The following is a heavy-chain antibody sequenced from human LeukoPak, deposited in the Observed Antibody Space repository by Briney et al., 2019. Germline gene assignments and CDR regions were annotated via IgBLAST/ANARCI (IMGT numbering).Heavy chain of an antibody. J-gene: IGHJ4*02. Sequence: GGSLRLSCAASGFTVSSNYMSWVRQAPGKGLEWVSVIYSGGSTYYADSVKGRFTISRDNSKNTLYLQMNSLRAEDTAVYYCAKEASSIAARYGDYWGQGTLVTVSS. V-gene: IGHV3-53*01. CDR3: AKEASSIAARYGDY. CDR1: GFTVSSNY. CDR2: IYSGGST. D-gene: IGHD6-6*01.